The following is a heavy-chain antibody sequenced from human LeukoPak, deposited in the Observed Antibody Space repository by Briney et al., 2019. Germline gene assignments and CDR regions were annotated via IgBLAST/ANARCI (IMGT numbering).Heavy chain of an antibody. Sequence: GGSLRLSCAASGFTFSSYGMSWVRQAPGKGLEWVSDINGSGGSTYYADSVKGRLTISRDNSKNTLYLQMNSLRAEDTAVYYCAKRIQSAMATGYWGQGTLVTVSS. V-gene: IGHV3-23*01. CDR2: INGSGGST. D-gene: IGHD5-18*01. CDR3: AKRIQSAMATGY. J-gene: IGHJ4*02. CDR1: GFTFSSYG.